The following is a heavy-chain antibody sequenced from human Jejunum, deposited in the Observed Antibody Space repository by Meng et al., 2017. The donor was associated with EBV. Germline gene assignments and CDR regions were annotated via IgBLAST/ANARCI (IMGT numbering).Heavy chain of an antibody. D-gene: IGHD3-16*01. Sequence: LVGSGGGLVMPGEYLSLACAASGFTFTNSHIPWGRQAPGNGLEWVGGIKRNTDGGTTEYAAPVKGRFTISRDDSKNTLYLQMNSLKTAETAVYYCTDVGGDMIWGQGTLVTVSS. CDR2: IKRNTDGGTT. J-gene: IGHJ4*02. V-gene: IGHV3-15*01. CDR1: GFTFTNSH. CDR3: TDVGGDMI.